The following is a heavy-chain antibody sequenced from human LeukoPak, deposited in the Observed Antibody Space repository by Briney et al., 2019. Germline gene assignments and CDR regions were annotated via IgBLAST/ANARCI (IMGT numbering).Heavy chain of an antibody. CDR2: IRSDGTKI. J-gene: IGHJ4*02. CDR3: VTAVFDY. Sequence: GGSLTISCVASGFKFSDYGVHWVRQAPGKGLEWLAFIRSDGTKIVYEESLKGGFTISRDNSKNTLYLQMNSLRGGDSAVYYCVTAVFDYWGQGTLVTVSS. CDR1: GFKFSDYG. V-gene: IGHV3-30*02.